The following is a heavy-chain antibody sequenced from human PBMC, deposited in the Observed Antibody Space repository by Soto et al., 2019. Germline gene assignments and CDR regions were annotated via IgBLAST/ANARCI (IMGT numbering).Heavy chain of an antibody. V-gene: IGHV3-7*03. CDR3: AGGSGWLIDY. J-gene: IGHJ4*02. CDR2: IKKDGSEK. D-gene: IGHD6-19*01. CDR1: GFTFSSYW. Sequence: GGSLRLSXEASGFTFSSYWMNWVRQAPGKGLEWVAIIKKDGSEKYYVDSVKGRFTISRDNAKNSLYLQMNDLRAEHTAVYYCAGGSGWLIDYWGRGTLVTVSS.